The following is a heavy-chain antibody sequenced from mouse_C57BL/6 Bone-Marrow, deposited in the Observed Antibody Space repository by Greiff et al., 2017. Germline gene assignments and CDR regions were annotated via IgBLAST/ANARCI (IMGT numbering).Heavy chain of an antibody. D-gene: IGHD1-1*01. CDR1: GYTFTSYW. CDR2: IYPGSGST. Sequence: QVQLQQPGAELVKPGASVKMSCKASGYTFTSYWITWVKQRPGQGLEWIGDIYPGSGSTNYNEQFKSKATLTVDTSSSTAYMQLSSLTSEDSAVYYCARGGIYYYGSSWYFDVWGTGTTVTVSS. CDR3: ARGGIYYYGSSWYFDV. V-gene: IGHV1-55*01. J-gene: IGHJ1*03.